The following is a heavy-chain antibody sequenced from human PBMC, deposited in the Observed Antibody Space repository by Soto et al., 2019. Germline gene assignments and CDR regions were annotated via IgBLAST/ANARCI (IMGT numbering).Heavy chain of an antibody. CDR3: ARGAAAAGPY. J-gene: IGHJ4*02. CDR2: IYYSGST. D-gene: IGHD6-13*01. CDR1: GGSIGSYY. Sequence: SETLSLTCSVSGGSIGSYYWSWIRQPPGKGLEWIGYIYYSGSTNYNPSLKSRVTISVDTSKNQFSLKLSSVTAADTAVYYCARGAAAAGPYWGQGTLVTVSS. V-gene: IGHV4-59*01.